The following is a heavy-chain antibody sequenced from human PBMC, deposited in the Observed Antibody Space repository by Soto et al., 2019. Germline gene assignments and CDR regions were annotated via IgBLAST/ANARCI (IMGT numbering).Heavy chain of an antibody. Sequence: QVQLVQSGAEVKKPGASVKVSCKASGYTFTSYGISWVRQAPGQGLEWMGWISAYNGNTNYAQKLQGRVTMTTDTSTSTGYMELRSLRTDDTAVYYFARDPPIVVVPAARIRFDPWGQGTLVTVSS. J-gene: IGHJ5*02. V-gene: IGHV1-18*01. CDR2: ISAYNGNT. CDR1: GYTFTSYG. CDR3: ARDPPIVVVPAARIRFDP. D-gene: IGHD2-2*01.